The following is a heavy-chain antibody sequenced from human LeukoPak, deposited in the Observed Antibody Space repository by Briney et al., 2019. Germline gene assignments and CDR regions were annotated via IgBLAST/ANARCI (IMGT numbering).Heavy chain of an antibody. CDR3: ARDGVNYYGSGSYYNWYFQH. CDR2: IIPILGIA. V-gene: IGHV1-69*04. Sequence: ASVKVSCKSSGYTFTTYGVTWVRQAPGQGLEWMGRIIPILGIANYAQKFQGRVTITADKSTSTAYMELSSLRSEDTAVYYCARDGVNYYGSGSYYNWYFQHWGQGTLVTVSS. CDR1: GYTFTTYG. D-gene: IGHD3-10*01. J-gene: IGHJ1*01.